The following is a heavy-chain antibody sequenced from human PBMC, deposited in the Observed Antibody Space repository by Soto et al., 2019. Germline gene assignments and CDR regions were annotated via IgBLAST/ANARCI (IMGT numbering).Heavy chain of an antibody. J-gene: IGHJ5*02. D-gene: IGHD6-19*01. CDR3: ARSAVAVAGINEDWFDP. CDR1: GYTFTSYG. V-gene: IGHV1-18*01. Sequence: ASVKVSCKASGYTFTSYGISWVRQAPRQGLEWMGWISAYNGNTNYAQKLQGRVTMTTDTSTSTAYMELRSLRSDDTAVYYCARSAVAVAGINEDWFDPWGQGTLVTVSS. CDR2: ISAYNGNT.